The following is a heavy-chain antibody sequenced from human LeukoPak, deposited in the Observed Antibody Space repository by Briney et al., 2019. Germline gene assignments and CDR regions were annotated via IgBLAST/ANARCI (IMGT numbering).Heavy chain of an antibody. CDR1: GGSFSGYY. CDR2: INHSGST. Sequence: SETLSLTCAVYGGSFSGYYWSWIRQPPGKGLEWIGEINHSGSTNYNPSLKSRVTISVDTSKNQFSLKLSSVTAADTAVYYCATGRGYSYGYSSDHWGQGTLVTVSS. V-gene: IGHV4-34*01. J-gene: IGHJ4*02. CDR3: ATGRGYSYGYSSDH. D-gene: IGHD5-18*01.